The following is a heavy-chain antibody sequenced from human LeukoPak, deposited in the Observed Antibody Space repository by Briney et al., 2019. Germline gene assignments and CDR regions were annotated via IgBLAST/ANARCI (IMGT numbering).Heavy chain of an antibody. V-gene: IGHV4-38-2*01. CDR3: ARTSKSLTDY. CDR1: GYSISSGYY. Sequence: PSETLSLTCAVSGYSISSGYYWGWIRQPPGKGLEWIGSIDHSGSTYYNPSLKSRVNISVVTSKNQFSLKLSSVTAADTAVYYCARTSKSLTDYWGQGTLVTVSS. J-gene: IGHJ4*02. D-gene: IGHD4-11*01. CDR2: IDHSGST.